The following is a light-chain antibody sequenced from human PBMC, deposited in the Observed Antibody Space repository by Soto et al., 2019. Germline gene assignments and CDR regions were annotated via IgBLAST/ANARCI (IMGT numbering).Light chain of an antibody. V-gene: IGLV4-69*02. CDR3: QTWDTGIGV. CDR1: SGHSAYA. J-gene: IGLJ3*02. CDR2: INNGGSH. Sequence: QPVLTQSPSASASLGASVKLTCTLDSGHSAYAIAWHQQKPEKGPRYLMRINNGGSHSRGVGIPDRFSGSSSGTERYLTISSLQSDDEADYYCQTWDTGIGVFGGGTKLTVL.